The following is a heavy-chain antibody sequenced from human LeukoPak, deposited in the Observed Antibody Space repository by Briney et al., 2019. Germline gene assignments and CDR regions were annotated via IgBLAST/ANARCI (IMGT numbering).Heavy chain of an antibody. CDR2: IIPIFGTA. CDR1: GGTFSSYA. V-gene: IGHV1-69*01. Sequence: SVKVSCKASGGTFSSYAISWVRQAPGQGLEWMGGIIPIFGTANYAQKFQGRVTITADESTSTAYMELSSLRSEDTAVYYCARDRAYTVSYAFDIWGQGTMVTVSS. CDR3: ARDRAYTVSYAFDI. D-gene: IGHD3-16*01. J-gene: IGHJ3*02.